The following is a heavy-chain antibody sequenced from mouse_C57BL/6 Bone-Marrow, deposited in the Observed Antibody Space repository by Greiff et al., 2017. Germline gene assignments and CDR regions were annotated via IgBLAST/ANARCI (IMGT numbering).Heavy chain of an antibody. V-gene: IGHV1-55*01. Sequence: QVQLQQPGAELVKPGASVKMSCKASGYTFTSYWITWVKQRPGQGLEWIGDIYPGSGSTNYNEKFKSKATLTVDTSSCTAYMQLSSLTSADSAVYYCAGGYYGNAMDYWGQGTPVTVSS. CDR2: IYPGSGST. D-gene: IGHD2-3*01. J-gene: IGHJ4*01. CDR1: GYTFTSYW. CDR3: AGGYYGNAMDY.